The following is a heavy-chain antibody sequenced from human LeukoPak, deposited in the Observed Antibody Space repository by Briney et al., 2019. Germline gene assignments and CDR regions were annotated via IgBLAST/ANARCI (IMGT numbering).Heavy chain of an antibody. CDR1: GFTFGSYS. CDR2: ISSSSSYI. V-gene: IGHV3-21*01. CDR3: ASRPGDEGY. D-gene: IGHD1-14*01. Sequence: GGSLRLSCAASGFTFGSYSMNWVRQAPGKGLEWVSSISSSSSYIYYADSVKGRFTISRDNAKNSLYLQMNSLRAEDTAVYYCASRPGDEGYWGQGTLVTVSS. J-gene: IGHJ4*02.